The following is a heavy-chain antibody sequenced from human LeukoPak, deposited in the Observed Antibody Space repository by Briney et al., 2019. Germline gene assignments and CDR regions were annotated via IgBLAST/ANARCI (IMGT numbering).Heavy chain of an antibody. CDR3: ARGPPSPYYDSSGYLGD. V-gene: IGHV3-74*01. D-gene: IGHD3-22*01. CDR1: GFTLSNSW. J-gene: IGHJ4*02. Sequence: GGSLRLSCAASGFTLSNSWIHWVRHAPEKGLVWVSRINSDGSTTTYADSVKGRFTISRDNAKNTLYLQMNSLRAEDTAVYYCARGPPSPYYDSSGYLGDWGQGTLVTVSS. CDR2: INSDGSTT.